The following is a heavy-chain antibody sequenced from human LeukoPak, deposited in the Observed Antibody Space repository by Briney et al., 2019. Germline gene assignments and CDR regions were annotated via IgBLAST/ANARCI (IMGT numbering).Heavy chain of an antibody. Sequence: GGSLRLSCAASGFTFDDYTMHWVRQAPGKGLEWVSLISWDGGSTYYADSVKGRFTISRDNSKNTLYLQMNSLRAEDTAVYYCANRGFRFYWGQGTLVTVSS. CDR1: GFTFDDYT. V-gene: IGHV3-43*01. CDR2: ISWDGGST. CDR3: ANRGFRFY. D-gene: IGHD3-10*01. J-gene: IGHJ4*02.